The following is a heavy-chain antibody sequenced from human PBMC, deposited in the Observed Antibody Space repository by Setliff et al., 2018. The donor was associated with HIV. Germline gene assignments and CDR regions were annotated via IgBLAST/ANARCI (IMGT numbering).Heavy chain of an antibody. CDR2: IWTSGST. V-gene: IGHV4-4*07. Sequence: PSETLSLTCIVSGGSISSYYWSWIRQSAGKELEWIGRIWTSGSTNYNPSLKSRVTISVDTSKNQFSLKLSSVTAADTAVYYCARGTGSYGSDYWGQGTLVTAPQ. CDR1: GGSISSYY. D-gene: IGHD5-18*01. CDR3: ARGTGSYGSDY. J-gene: IGHJ4*02.